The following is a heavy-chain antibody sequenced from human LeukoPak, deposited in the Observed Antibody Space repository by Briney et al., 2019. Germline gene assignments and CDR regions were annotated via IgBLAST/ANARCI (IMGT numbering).Heavy chain of an antibody. CDR2: IWFDGSDK. J-gene: IGHJ4*02. Sequence: PGRSLRLSCAASGFTFSNCGMHWVRQAPGKGLEWVAVIWFDGSDKYYADSVKGRFTISRDNSKNTLYLQMNSLRAEDTAVYYCATDGSGSYIDYWGQGTLVTVSS. CDR1: GFTFSNCG. V-gene: IGHV3-33*01. CDR3: ATDGSGSYIDY. D-gene: IGHD3-10*01.